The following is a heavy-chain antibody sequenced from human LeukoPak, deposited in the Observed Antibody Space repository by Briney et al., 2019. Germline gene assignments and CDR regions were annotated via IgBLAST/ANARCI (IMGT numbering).Heavy chain of an antibody. CDR1: GFTFSSYG. Sequence: QPGRSLRLSCAASGFTFSSYGMHWVRQAPGKGLEWVAVISYDGSNKYYADSVKGRFTISRDNAKNSVFLQMNSLRAEDTAVYYCASEQRDVDYWGQGTLVTVSS. J-gene: IGHJ4*02. CDR3: ASEQRDVDY. V-gene: IGHV3-30*03. CDR2: ISYDGSNK. D-gene: IGHD6-25*01.